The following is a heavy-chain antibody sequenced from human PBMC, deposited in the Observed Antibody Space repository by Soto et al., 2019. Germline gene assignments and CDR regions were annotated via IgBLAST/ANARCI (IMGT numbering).Heavy chain of an antibody. CDR3: ARGSHCGGDCYSGYYYYYGMDV. CDR2: MYCSGST. CDR1: GGSVGIGGNY. Sequence: SGTLSLTCTVSGGSVGIGGNYWNWIRQPPGKGLEWIGYMYCSGSTNYNPSLKSRVTISVDTSKNQFSLKLTSVTAADMAVYYCARGSHCGGDCYSGYYYYYGMDVWGQGTTVTVSS. J-gene: IGHJ6*02. V-gene: IGHV4-61*08. D-gene: IGHD2-21*02.